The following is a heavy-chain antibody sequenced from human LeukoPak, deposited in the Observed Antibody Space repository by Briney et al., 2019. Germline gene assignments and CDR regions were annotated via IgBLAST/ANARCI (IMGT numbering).Heavy chain of an antibody. CDR3: ARNYYDSSAYYYFDY. CDR1: GFTVSNSY. D-gene: IGHD3-22*01. CDR2: IYSGGGI. V-gene: IGHV3-66*01. Sequence: GRSLSLSCAASGFTVSNSYMDWVRQAPGRGLECVSLIYSGGGISYADSVKGRFTLSRDNSKNTLYLQMNSLRAEDTAVYYCARNYYDSSAYYYFDYWGQGTLVTVSS. J-gene: IGHJ4*02.